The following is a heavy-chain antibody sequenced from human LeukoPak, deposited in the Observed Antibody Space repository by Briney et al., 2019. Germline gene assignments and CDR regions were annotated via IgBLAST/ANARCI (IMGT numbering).Heavy chain of an antibody. CDR1: GGSFSGYY. D-gene: IGHD2-15*01. CDR2: INHSGST. J-gene: IGHJ5*02. V-gene: IGHV4-34*01. Sequence: SETLSLTCAVYGGSFSGYYWSWIRQPPGKGLEWIGEINHSGSTNYNPSLKSRVTISVDTSKNQFSLKLISVTAADTAVYFCARGRGGGGSSNNWFDPWGRGTLVIVSS. CDR3: ARGRGGGGSSNNWFDP.